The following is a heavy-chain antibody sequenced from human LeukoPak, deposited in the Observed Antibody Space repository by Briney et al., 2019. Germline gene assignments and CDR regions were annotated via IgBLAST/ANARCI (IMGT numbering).Heavy chain of an antibody. CDR2: ISGSGGTT. Sequence: QPGGSLRLSCAASGFIFSSYAMSWVRQAPGKGLEWVSAISGSGGTTYYADSVKGLFTISRHNSNNTLYLQMNSLRAEDTAVYYCAAGTPRPTSWYYDSSGYDAFDIWGQGTMVTVSS. CDR1: GFIFSSYA. J-gene: IGHJ3*02. CDR3: AAGTPRPTSWYYDSSGYDAFDI. D-gene: IGHD3-22*01. V-gene: IGHV3-23*01.